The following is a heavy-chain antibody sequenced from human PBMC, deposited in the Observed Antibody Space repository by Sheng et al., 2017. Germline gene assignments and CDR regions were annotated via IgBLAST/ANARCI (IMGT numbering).Heavy chain of an antibody. Sequence: QVQLVESGGGVVQPGRSLRLSCAASGFTFSSYALHWVRQAPGKGLEWVAVISYDGSNKYYADSVKGRFTISRDNSKNTLYLQMNSLRAEDTAVYYCARDGYGDSYFHYGMDVWGQGTTVTVSS. CDR1: GFTFSSYA. J-gene: IGHJ6*02. CDR3: ARDGYGDSYFHYGMDV. CDR2: ISYDGSNK. V-gene: IGHV3-30*04. D-gene: IGHD4-17*01.